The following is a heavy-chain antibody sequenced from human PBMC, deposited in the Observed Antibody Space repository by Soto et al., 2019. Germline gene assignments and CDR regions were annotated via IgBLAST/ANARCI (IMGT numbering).Heavy chain of an antibody. D-gene: IGHD6-6*01. Sequence: GGSLRLSCAASGFTFRSYAMSWVRQAPGKGLEWVSTLSGSGGSTYSADSVNGRFTISRDNSKNTLYLQMNSLRAEDTAVYYCAKDSTAYSSAYDFDSWGQGTLVTVSS. J-gene: IGHJ4*02. CDR1: GFTFRSYA. CDR3: AKDSTAYSSAYDFDS. V-gene: IGHV3-23*01. CDR2: LSGSGGST.